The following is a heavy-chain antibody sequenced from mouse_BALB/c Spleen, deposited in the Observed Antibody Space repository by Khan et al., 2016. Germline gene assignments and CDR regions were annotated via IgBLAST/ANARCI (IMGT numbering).Heavy chain of an antibody. CDR1: GFNIKDTY. J-gene: IGHJ3*01. V-gene: IGHV14-3*02. Sequence: VQLQQSGAELVKPGASVKLSCTASGFNIKDTYMHWVKQRPEQGLEWIGRIDPANGNTKYDPKFQSKATITADTSSNTAYQQLSSLTSEYTAVYYGASAPYEYDVGFAYWGQGTLVTVSA. D-gene: IGHD2-4*01. CDR2: IDPANGNT. CDR3: ASAPYEYDVGFAY.